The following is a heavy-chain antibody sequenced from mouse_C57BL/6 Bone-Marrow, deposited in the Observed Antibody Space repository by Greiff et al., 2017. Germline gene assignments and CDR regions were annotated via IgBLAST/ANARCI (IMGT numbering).Heavy chain of an antibody. CDR3: ARHYDYDAYYFDY. J-gene: IGHJ2*01. CDR2: IYPGDGDT. CDR1: GYAFSSSW. D-gene: IGHD2-4*01. V-gene: IGHV1-82*01. Sequence: QVQLQQSGPELVKPGASVKISCKASGYAFSSSWMNWVKQRPGKGLEWIGRIYPGDGDTNYNGKFKGKATLTADKSSSTAYMQLSSLTSEDSAVYFCARHYDYDAYYFDYWGQGTTLTVSS.